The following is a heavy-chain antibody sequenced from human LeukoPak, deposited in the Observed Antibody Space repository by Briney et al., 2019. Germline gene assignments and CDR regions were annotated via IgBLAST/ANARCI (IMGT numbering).Heavy chain of an antibody. D-gene: IGHD6-6*01. CDR1: GFTVSSNY. CDR2: IYSGGST. V-gene: IGHV3-53*04. J-gene: IGHJ3*02. Sequence: GGSLRLSCAASGFTVSSNYMSWVRQAPGKGLEWVSVIYSGGSTYYADSVKGRFTISRHNSKNTLYLQMNSLRAEDTAVYYCARFGRIAARPADAFDIWGQGTMVTVS. CDR3: ARFGRIAARPADAFDI.